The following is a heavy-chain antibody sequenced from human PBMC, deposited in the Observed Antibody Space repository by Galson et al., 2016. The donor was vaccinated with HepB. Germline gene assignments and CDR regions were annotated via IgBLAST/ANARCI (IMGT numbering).Heavy chain of an antibody. D-gene: IGHD6-19*01. J-gene: IGHJ4*02. CDR3: ARAVIAVAGFDSDC. CDR2: IYWDDDK. CDR1: GFSLSTSGVA. V-gene: IGHV2-5*02. Sequence: PALVKPTQTLTLTCTFSGFSLSTSGVAVGWIRQPPGKALEWLAVIYWDDDKRYSPFLRSRLTITKDTSKNQVVLTMTNMDPLDTATYYCARAVIAVAGFDSDCWGQGTLVTVSS.